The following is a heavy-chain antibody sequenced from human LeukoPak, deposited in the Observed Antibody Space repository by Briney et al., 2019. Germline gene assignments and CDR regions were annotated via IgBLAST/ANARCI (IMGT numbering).Heavy chain of an antibody. Sequence: GGSLRLSCAASGFPFSSHWMSWVRQAPGKGLEWVANIKQDGSEKYYVDSVRGRFTISRDNAKNSLYLQMNSLRAEDTAVYYCAKAVVPVISQHYFDYWGQGTLVTVSS. V-gene: IGHV3-7*03. J-gene: IGHJ4*02. D-gene: IGHD3-22*01. CDR1: GFPFSSHW. CDR3: AKAVVPVISQHYFDY. CDR2: IKQDGSEK.